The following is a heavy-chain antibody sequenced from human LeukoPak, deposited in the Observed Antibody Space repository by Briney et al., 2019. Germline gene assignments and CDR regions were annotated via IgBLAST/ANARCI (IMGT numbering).Heavy chain of an antibody. D-gene: IGHD3-10*01. CDR1: GFTFSSYS. Sequence: PGGSLRLSCAASGFTFSSYSMNWVRQAPGKGLEWVSSISSSSSYIYYADSVKGRFTISRDNAKNSLYLQMNGLRAEDTAVYYCARDAELWFGELLHYYYYGMDVWGQGTTVTVSS. CDR2: ISSSSSYI. J-gene: IGHJ6*02. V-gene: IGHV3-21*01. CDR3: ARDAELWFGELLHYYYYGMDV.